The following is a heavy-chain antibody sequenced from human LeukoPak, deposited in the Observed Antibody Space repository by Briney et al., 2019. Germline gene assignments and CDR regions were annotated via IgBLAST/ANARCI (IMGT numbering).Heavy chain of an antibody. Sequence: GGSLRLSCAASGFTFSSYGTHWVRQAPGKGLEWVAFIRYDGSNKYYADSVKGRFTISRDNSKNTLYLQMNSLRAEDTAVYYCAKDPSYNWNSGVDYWGQGTLVTVSS. J-gene: IGHJ4*02. D-gene: IGHD1-7*01. CDR2: IRYDGSNK. CDR3: AKDPSYNWNSGVDY. CDR1: GFTFSSYG. V-gene: IGHV3-30*02.